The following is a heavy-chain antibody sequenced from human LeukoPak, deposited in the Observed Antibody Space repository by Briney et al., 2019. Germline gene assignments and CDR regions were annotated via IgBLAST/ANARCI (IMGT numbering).Heavy chain of an antibody. Sequence: SETLSLTCTVSGGSISSYYWSWIRQPPGKGLEWIGCIYYSGYTNYKSSLKSRVTISVDTSKNQFSLKLSSLTAADTAVYYCARLRRSRLAEFDYWGQGTLVTVSS. D-gene: IGHD3-3*02. J-gene: IGHJ4*02. CDR3: ARLRRSRLAEFDY. CDR2: IYYSGYT. CDR1: GGSISSYY. V-gene: IGHV4-59*08.